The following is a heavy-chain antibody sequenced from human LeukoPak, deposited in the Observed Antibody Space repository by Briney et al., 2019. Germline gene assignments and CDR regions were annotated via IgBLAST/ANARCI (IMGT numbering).Heavy chain of an antibody. Sequence: GGSLRLSCVVSGFTVISNYMSWVRQAPGKGLEWVSVIYSGGTTTYADSVKGRFIVYRDNSKNTLYLQMNSLRAEDTAVYYCASKLTSGYWGQGTLVTVSS. CDR3: ASKLTSGY. V-gene: IGHV3-66*01. J-gene: IGHJ4*02. CDR1: GFTVISNY. D-gene: IGHD4-17*01. CDR2: IYSGGTT.